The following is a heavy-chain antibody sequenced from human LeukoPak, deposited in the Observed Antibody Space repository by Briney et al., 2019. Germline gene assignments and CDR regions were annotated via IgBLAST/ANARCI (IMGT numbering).Heavy chain of an antibody. D-gene: IGHD4-11*01. CDR3: AREMTTAKFRTYYYSYRMDV. CDR1: GFTVSSNY. Sequence: PGGSLRLSCAASGFTVSSNYMSWVRQAPGKGLEWFSVIYSGGSTYYADSVKGRFTISRDNSKNTLYLQMNSLRAEDTAVYYCAREMTTAKFRTYYYSYRMDVWGQGTTVTVSS. V-gene: IGHV3-53*01. J-gene: IGHJ6*02. CDR2: IYSGGST.